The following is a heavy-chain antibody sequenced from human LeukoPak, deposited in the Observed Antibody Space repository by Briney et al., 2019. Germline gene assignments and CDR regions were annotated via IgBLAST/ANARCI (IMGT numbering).Heavy chain of an antibody. Sequence: ASVKVSCKVSGYTLTELSMHWVRQAPGKGLEWMGGLDPEDGETIYAQKFQGRVTMTEDTSTDTAYMELSSLRSEDTAVYYCATYVDIVATTNTRSFDIWGQGTMVTVSS. CDR3: ATYVDIVATTNTRSFDI. V-gene: IGHV1-24*01. CDR2: LDPEDGET. J-gene: IGHJ3*02. CDR1: GYTLTELS. D-gene: IGHD5-12*01.